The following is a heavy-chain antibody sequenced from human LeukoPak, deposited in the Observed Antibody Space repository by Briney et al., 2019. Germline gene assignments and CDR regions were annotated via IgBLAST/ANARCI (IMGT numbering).Heavy chain of an antibody. V-gene: IGHV4-59*01. CDR1: GASIDTYY. Sequence: PSETLSLTCTVSGASIDTYYWSWIRQPPGKGLEWIGYIFDSGDPNYNPSLKSRLTISLDTAKNQFSLRLRSVTAADTAVYYCASRSGWFTFDIWGQGTMVTVS. D-gene: IGHD6-19*01. CDR3: ASRSGWFTFDI. CDR2: IFDSGDP. J-gene: IGHJ3*02.